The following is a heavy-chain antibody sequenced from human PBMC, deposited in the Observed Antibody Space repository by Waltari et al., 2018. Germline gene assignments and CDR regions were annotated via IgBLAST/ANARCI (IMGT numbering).Heavy chain of an antibody. V-gene: IGHV3-74*01. CDR3: AAPHSTSWYVSDY. CDR1: GPSFSPYW. CDR2: INGDESTT. D-gene: IGHD2-2*01. J-gene: IGHJ4*02. Sequence: EVQLVESGGGLVQPGGSLRLSCAASGPSFSPYWMHWVRQGPGKGLVWVSRINGDESTTNYADSVKGRFTISRDNAKNTLYLQMNSLRAEDTAVYYCAAPHSTSWYVSDYWGQGALVTVSS.